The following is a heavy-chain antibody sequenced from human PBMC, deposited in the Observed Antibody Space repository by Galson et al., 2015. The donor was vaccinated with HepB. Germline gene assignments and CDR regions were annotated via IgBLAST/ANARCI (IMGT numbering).Heavy chain of an antibody. Sequence: SLRLSCAASGSTFSSFDMHWVRQAPGKGLEWVALVSYDRTTKYYADSVKGRFTISRDDSKNTLFLQMNSLRADDTAVYYCAKERSPYCSTSGCYPLDSWGQGTLVTVSS. CDR3: AKERSPYCSTSGCYPLDS. J-gene: IGHJ4*02. D-gene: IGHD2-2*01. V-gene: IGHV3-30*18. CDR2: VSYDRTTK. CDR1: GSTFSSFD.